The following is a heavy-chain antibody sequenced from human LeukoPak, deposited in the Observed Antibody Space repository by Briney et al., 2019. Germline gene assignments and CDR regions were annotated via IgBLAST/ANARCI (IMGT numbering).Heavy chain of an antibody. D-gene: IGHD3-22*01. Sequence: GGSLRLSCVASGFTFSSHAMSWVRQAPGKGLEWVSAMTIGYGSTHYADSVKGRFTISRDNAKNSLYLQMNSLRAEDTAVYYCAKDDYYYDSSGYYSWFDPWGQGTLVTVSS. J-gene: IGHJ5*02. CDR3: AKDDYYYDSSGYYSWFDP. V-gene: IGHV3-23*01. CDR1: GFTFSSHA. CDR2: MTIGYGST.